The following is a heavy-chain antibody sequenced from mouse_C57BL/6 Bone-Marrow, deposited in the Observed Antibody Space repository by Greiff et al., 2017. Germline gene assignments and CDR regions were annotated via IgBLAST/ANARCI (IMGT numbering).Heavy chain of an antibody. CDR2: IRSKSNNYAT. CDR3: VRHASYYYGSSYAWYFDV. CDR1: GFSFNTYA. J-gene: IGHJ1*03. Sequence: GGGLVQPKGSLKLSCAASGFSFNTYAMNWVRQAPGKGLEWVARIRSKSNNYATYYADSVKDRFTISRDDSESMLYLQMNNLKTEDTAMYYCVRHASYYYGSSYAWYFDVWGTGTTVTVSS. V-gene: IGHV10-1*01. D-gene: IGHD1-1*01.